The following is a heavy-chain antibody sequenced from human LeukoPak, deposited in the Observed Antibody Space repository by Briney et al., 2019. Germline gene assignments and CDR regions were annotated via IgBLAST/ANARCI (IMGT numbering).Heavy chain of an antibody. V-gene: IGHV3-21*01. CDR2: ISSTNGYI. J-gene: IGHJ4*02. Sequence: GGSLRLSCAASGFTFSTYSMNWVRQAPGKGLEWVSSISSTNGYIHYADSVKGRFTISRDNAKNSLYLQMNSLRAEDTAVYYCAREEYGDYGFDYWGQGTLVTVSS. D-gene: IGHD4-17*01. CDR1: GFTFSTYS. CDR3: AREEYGDYGFDY.